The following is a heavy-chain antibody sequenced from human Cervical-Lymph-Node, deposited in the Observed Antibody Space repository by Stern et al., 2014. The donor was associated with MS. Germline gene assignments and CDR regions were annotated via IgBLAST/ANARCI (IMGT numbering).Heavy chain of an antibody. CDR1: GFSLSTSGMR. Sequence: ESGPALVKPTQTLTLTCTFSGFSLSTSGMRVSWLRQPPGKALEWLARLDWDDDKFYSTSLKTRLTISKDTAKNQVVLTMTNMDPVDTATYYCARTLRDGYNKGYFEYWGQGTLVTVSS. CDR3: ARTLRDGYNKGYFEY. V-gene: IGHV2-70*04. J-gene: IGHJ4*02. CDR2: LDWDDDK. D-gene: IGHD5-24*01.